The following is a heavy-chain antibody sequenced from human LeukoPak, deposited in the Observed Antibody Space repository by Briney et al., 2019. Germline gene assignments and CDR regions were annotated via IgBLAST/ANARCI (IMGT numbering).Heavy chain of an antibody. CDR1: GYTFTGYY. Sequence: WASVKVSCKASGYTFTGYYVHWVRQAPGQGLEWMGWISPKSGGTNYAQKFQGRVTMTTDTSISTACMELSRLRSDDTALYYCAREAYSGSYLGDYFDYWGQGTLVPVTS. V-gene: IGHV1-2*02. CDR3: AREAYSGSYLGDYFDY. D-gene: IGHD1-26*01. J-gene: IGHJ4*02. CDR2: ISPKSGGT.